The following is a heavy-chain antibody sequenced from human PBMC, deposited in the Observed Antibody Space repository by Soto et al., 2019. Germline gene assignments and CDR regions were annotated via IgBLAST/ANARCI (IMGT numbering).Heavy chain of an antibody. CDR3: VKGVADYDFWSGYYGYYYYGMDV. J-gene: IGHJ6*02. CDR1: GFTFSSYA. CDR2: ISSNGGST. Sequence: GGSLRLSCSASGFTFSSYAMHWVRQAPGKGLEYVSAISSNGGSTYYADSVKGRFTISRDNSKNTLYLQMSSLRAEDTAVYYRVKGVADYDFWSGYYGYYYYGMDVWGQGTTVTVS. D-gene: IGHD3-3*01. V-gene: IGHV3-64D*08.